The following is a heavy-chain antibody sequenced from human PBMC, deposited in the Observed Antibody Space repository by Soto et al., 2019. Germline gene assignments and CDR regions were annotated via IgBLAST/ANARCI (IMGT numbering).Heavy chain of an antibody. CDR3: ARGPLVVLNYFES. V-gene: IGHV1-69*02. CDR2: IFPLTDIP. Sequence: QVQLVQSGTEVKKPGSSVKVSCKASGGTFRNYPINWVRQAPGPGLEWMGSIFPLTDIPDYAQNFQARLTITADKSTSTAYMELSRLTSDDTAMYFCARGPLVVLNYFESCGQGTLVTVSS. J-gene: IGHJ4*02. CDR1: GGTFRNYP.